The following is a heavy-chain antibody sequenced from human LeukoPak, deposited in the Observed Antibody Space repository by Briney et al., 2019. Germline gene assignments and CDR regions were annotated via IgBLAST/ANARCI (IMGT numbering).Heavy chain of an antibody. CDR2: IPYDGNNK. V-gene: IGHV3-30*04. D-gene: IGHD5-18*01. J-gene: IGHJ4*02. CDR1: GFTLSSYA. CDR3: ARESGALRGYSYGH. Sequence: PGGSLRLSCAASGFTLSSYAMHWVRQAPGKGLEWVAVIPYDGNNKKYADSVKGRFTISRDNSKNTLYLQMNSLRAEDTAVYYCARESGALRGYSYGHWGQGTLVTVSS.